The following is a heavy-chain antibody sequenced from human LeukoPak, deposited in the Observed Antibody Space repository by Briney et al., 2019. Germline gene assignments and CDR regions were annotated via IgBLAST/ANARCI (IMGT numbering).Heavy chain of an antibody. CDR1: GGTFSSYA. CDR3: ARDLFSEQLGFDP. J-gene: IGHJ5*02. CDR2: IIPIFGTA. D-gene: IGHD6-13*01. Sequence: SVKVSCKASGGTFSSYAISWVRQAPGQGLEWMGRIIPIFGTANYAQKFQGRVTITTDESTSTAYMELSSLRSEDTAVYYCARDLFSEQLGFDPWGREPWSPSPQ. V-gene: IGHV1-69*05.